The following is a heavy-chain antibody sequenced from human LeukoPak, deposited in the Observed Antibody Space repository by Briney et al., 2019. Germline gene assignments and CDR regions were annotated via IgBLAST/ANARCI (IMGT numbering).Heavy chain of an antibody. J-gene: IGHJ4*02. CDR2: IYCSGST. CDR3: ARTVALPVFFDY. V-gene: IGHV4-59*01. CDR1: GGSISSYY. Sequence: SETLSLTCTVSGGSISSYYWSWIRQPPGKGLEWIGYIYCSGSTNYNPSLKSRVTISVDTSKNQFSLKLSSVTAADTAVYYCARTVALPVFFDYWGQGTLVTVSS. D-gene: IGHD6-19*01.